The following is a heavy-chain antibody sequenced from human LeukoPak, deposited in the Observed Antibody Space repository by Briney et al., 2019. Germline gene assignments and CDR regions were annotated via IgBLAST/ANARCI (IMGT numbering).Heavy chain of an antibody. D-gene: IGHD6-13*01. CDR3: ARDGLYSSSWYVDY. CDR1: GFTFSSYW. Sequence: GGSLRLSCAASGFTFSSYWMSWVRQALGKGLEWVANIKQDGSEKYYVDSVKGRFTISRDNAKNSLYLQMNSLRAEDTAVYYCARDGLYSSSWYVDYWGQGTLVTVSS. CDR2: IKQDGSEK. J-gene: IGHJ4*02. V-gene: IGHV3-7*01.